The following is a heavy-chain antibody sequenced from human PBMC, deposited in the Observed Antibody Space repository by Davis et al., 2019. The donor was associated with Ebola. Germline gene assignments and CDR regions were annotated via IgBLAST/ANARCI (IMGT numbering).Heavy chain of an antibody. CDR1: GYTLINNY. V-gene: IGHV1-46*01. D-gene: IGHD3-10*01. CDR2: SDPGGDYR. J-gene: IGHJ4*02. CDR3: ARGGLTQDIPGVLKKPFEY. Sequence: ASVKVSCKASGYTLINNYSHWFRQAPGQGLEWMGVSDPGGDYRDYAQKFQGRFTMTRDTSTSTVYMELNSLTAEDTAMYYCARGGLTQDIPGVLKKPFEYWGQGTPVTVSS.